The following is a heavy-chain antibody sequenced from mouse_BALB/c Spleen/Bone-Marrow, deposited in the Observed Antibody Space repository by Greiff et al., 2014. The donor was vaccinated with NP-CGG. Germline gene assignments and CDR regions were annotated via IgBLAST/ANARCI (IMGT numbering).Heavy chain of an antibody. CDR2: VNPNIGGT. D-gene: IGHD2-3*01. J-gene: IGHJ2*01. V-gene: IGHV1-22*01. CDR3: ARGRWYY. CDR1: GYAFSDYT. Sequence: VQLQQSGPELVKPGASVKISCKTSGYAFSDYTLHWVKQSHGKSLEWIGGVNPNIGGTSYNQKFKGKASLTVNKSSTTAYMELRSLTSDDSAVYYCARGRWYYWGQGTTLTVSS.